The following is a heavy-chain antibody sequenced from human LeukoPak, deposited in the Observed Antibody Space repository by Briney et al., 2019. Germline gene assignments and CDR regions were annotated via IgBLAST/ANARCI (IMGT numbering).Heavy chain of an antibody. J-gene: IGHJ4*02. Sequence: SETLSLTCTVSGGSISSSDYYWGWIRQPPGKGLEWIGSINYSGRTYNNPSLKSRVTISVDTSKNQFSLKLSSVTAADTAVYYCARRLAAYSSGWTDYWGQGTLVTVSS. CDR1: GGSISSSDYY. CDR3: ARRLAAYSSGWTDY. CDR2: INYSGRT. V-gene: IGHV4-39*01. D-gene: IGHD6-19*01.